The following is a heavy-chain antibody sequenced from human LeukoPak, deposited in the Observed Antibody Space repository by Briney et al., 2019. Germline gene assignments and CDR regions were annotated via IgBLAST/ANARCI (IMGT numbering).Heavy chain of an antibody. V-gene: IGHV1-46*01. CDR1: GYTFTSYY. D-gene: IGHD3-10*01. J-gene: IGHJ6*02. Sequence: ASVKVSCKASGYTFTSYYMHWVRQAPGQGLEWMGIINPSGGSTSYAQKFQGRVTMTRDTSTSTVYMELSSLRSEDTAVYYCARKDSVSRGLYCYYYGMDVWGQGTTVTVSS. CDR3: ARKDSVSRGLYCYYYGMDV. CDR2: INPSGGST.